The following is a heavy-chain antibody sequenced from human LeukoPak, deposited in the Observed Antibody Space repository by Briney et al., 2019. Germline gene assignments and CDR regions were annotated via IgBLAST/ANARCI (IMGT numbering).Heavy chain of an antibody. J-gene: IGHJ4*02. D-gene: IGHD5-24*01. CDR1: GLTFSSYW. CDR2: IKQDGSEK. Sequence: GGSLRLSCAASGLTFSSYWMSWVRQAPGKGLEWVANIKQDGSEKYYVDSVKGRFTISRDNAKNSLYLQMNSLRAEDTAVYYCARVWRWLQCFDYWGQGTLVTVSS. V-gene: IGHV3-7*01. CDR3: ARVWRWLQCFDY.